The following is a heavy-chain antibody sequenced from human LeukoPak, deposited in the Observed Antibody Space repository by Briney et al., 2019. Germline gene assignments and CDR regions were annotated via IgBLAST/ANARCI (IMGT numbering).Heavy chain of an antibody. D-gene: IGHD2-15*01. CDR1: GFTFSSYE. CDR2: ISSSGNTI. J-gene: IGHJ5*02. V-gene: IGHV3-48*03. CDR3: VRDRGCSGSSCYTWFDP. Sequence: GGSLRLSCAASGFTFSSYEMNWVHQAPGRGLEWVSYISSSGNTIYYADSVKGRFTTSRDNAKNSLYLQMNSLRAEDTAVYYCVRDRGCSGSSCYTWFDPRGQGTLVTVSS.